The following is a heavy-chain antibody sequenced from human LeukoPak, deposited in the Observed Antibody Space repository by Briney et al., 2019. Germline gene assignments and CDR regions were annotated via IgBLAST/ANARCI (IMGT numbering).Heavy chain of an antibody. J-gene: IGHJ4*02. Sequence: GGFLRLSCAASGFPFSSSVMTWVRQAPGKGLEWVSVITGSGAVTYYAGSVKGRFTISRDNSKNTLYLQMNSLRVEDTAVYYCARGDGVYVYWGQGTLVTVSS. V-gene: IGHV3-23*01. D-gene: IGHD5/OR15-5a*01. CDR2: ITGSGAVT. CDR3: ARGDGVYVY. CDR1: GFPFSSSV.